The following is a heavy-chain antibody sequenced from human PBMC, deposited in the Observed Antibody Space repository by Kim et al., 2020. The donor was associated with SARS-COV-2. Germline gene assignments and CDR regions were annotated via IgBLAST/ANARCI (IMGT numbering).Heavy chain of an antibody. CDR1: GFTVSSNY. CDR3: ARSPVYYDSSGYYLNY. Sequence: GGSLRLSCAASGFTVSSNYMSWVRQAPGKGLEWVSVIYSGGSTYYADSVKGRFTISRDNSKNTLYLQMNSLRAGDTAVYYCARSPVYYDSSGYYLNYWGQGTLVTVSS. V-gene: IGHV3-53*01. CDR2: IYSGGST. D-gene: IGHD3-22*01. J-gene: IGHJ4*02.